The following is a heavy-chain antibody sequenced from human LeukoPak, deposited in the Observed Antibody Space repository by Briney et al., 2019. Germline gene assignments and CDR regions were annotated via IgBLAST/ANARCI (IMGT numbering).Heavy chain of an antibody. Sequence: PGGSLRLSCAASGFTFSSYAMHWVRQAPGKGLEWVAVISYDGSNKYYADSVKGRFTISRDNSKNTPYLQMNSLRAEDTAVYYCARGGYSYRSYYFDYWGQGTLVTVSS. CDR2: ISYDGSNK. V-gene: IGHV3-30*04. D-gene: IGHD5-18*01. J-gene: IGHJ4*02. CDR1: GFTFSSYA. CDR3: ARGGYSYRSYYFDY.